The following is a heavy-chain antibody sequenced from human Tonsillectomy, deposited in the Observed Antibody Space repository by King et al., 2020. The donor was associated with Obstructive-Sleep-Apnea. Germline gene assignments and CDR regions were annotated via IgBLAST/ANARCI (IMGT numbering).Heavy chain of an antibody. J-gene: IGHJ4*02. V-gene: IGHV3-49*03. Sequence: QLVQSGGGLVQPGRYLGLSCRASGFTFGDYAMSWFRQAPGRGLGGVGVIGRQVYGGITEYAESVKGRFTISRDDSKSIAYLQMTSLKTEDTAVYYCTSDLGYYDTSGYLGFYWGQGTLVTVPS. D-gene: IGHD3-22*01. CDR1: GFTFGDYA. CDR2: IGRQVYGGIT. CDR3: TSDLGYYDTSGYLGFY.